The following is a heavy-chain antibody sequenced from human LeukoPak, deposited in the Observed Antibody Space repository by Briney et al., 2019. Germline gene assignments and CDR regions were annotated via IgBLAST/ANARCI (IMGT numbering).Heavy chain of an antibody. D-gene: IGHD6-13*01. CDR3: ARDGGIAAAGAYFDY. CDR1: GGSISSSSYY. J-gene: IGHJ4*02. CDR2: IYHSGST. Sequence: PSETLSLTCTVSGGSISSSSYYWGWIRQPPGKGLEWIGYIYHSGSTYYNPSLKSRVTISVDRSKNQFSLKLSSVTAADTAVYYCARDGGIAAAGAYFDYWGQGTLVTVSS. V-gene: IGHV4-39*07.